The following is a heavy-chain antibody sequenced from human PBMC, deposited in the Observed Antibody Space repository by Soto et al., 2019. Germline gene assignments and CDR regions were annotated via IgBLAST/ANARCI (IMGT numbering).Heavy chain of an antibody. J-gene: IGHJ4*02. CDR2: ISSSSSYI. CDR1: GFTFSSYS. CDR3: ARDIPYYYDSSGSDYFDY. Sequence: EVQLVESGGGLVQPGGSLRLSCAASGFTFSSYSMNWVRQAPGKGLEWVSSISSSSSYIYYADSVKGRFTISRDNAKNSLYLQMNSLRAEDTAVYYCARDIPYYYDSSGSDYFDYWGQGTLVTVSS. D-gene: IGHD3-22*01. V-gene: IGHV3-21*01.